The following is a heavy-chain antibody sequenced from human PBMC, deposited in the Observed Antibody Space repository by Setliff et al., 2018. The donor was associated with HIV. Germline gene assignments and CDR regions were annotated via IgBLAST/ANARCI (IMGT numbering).Heavy chain of an antibody. CDR2: INQGGDT. Sequence: SETLSLTCAVYGGSFSGYFWTWIRQPPQKRLEWIGEINQGGDTNYNPSLKSRVTISVDTSKNQFSLKLSSVTAADTAVYYCARVGDFYDGSGHYSVLDAFDMWGQGTKVTVSS. V-gene: IGHV4-34*01. CDR1: GGSFSGYF. D-gene: IGHD3-22*01. CDR3: ARVGDFYDGSGHYSVLDAFDM. J-gene: IGHJ3*02.